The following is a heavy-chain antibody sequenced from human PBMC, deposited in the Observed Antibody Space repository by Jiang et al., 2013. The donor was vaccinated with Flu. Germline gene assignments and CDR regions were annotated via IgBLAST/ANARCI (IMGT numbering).Heavy chain of an antibody. CDR2: ISYDGSNK. CDR1: GFTFSSYA. Sequence: VQLVESGGGVVQPGRSLRLSCAASGFTFSSYAMHWVRQAPGKGLEWVAVISYDGSNKYYADSVKGRFTISRDNSKNTLYLQMNSLRAEDTAVYYCARDLVSGRGHIVVVTAICSGMDVWGQGTTVTVSS. V-gene: IGHV3-30-3*01. CDR3: ARDLVSGRGHIVVVTAICSGMDV. D-gene: IGHD2-21*02. J-gene: IGHJ6*02.